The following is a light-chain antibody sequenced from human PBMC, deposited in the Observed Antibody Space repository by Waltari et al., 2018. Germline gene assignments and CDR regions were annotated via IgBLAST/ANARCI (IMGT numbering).Light chain of an antibody. J-gene: IGKJ2*03. CDR3: QHYETYPVS. CDR1: QTITNL. Sequence: DIQMTQSPSTLSAFVGDTVTITCRASQTITNLLAWYQQRPGKAPKVLIYTASSLESGVPSRCSGSGSGTEFTLTISSLQPDEFATYYCQHYETYPVSFGQGTKLEIK. CDR2: TAS. V-gene: IGKV1-5*03.